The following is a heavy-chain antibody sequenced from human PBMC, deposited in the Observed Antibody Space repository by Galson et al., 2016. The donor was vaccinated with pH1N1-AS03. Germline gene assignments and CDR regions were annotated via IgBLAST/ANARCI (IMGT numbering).Heavy chain of an antibody. CDR1: GFTFNIYA. CDR3: AKDRVYNDAQWVFDC. D-gene: IGHD5-24*01. V-gene: IGHV3-23*01. J-gene: IGHJ4*02. Sequence: SLRLSCAASGFTFNIYAMNWVRQAPGKGLEWVSGIGGIDSSTWYAESVKGRFSISRDDSKNTMYLQMDSLGVEDTAIYYCAKDRVYNDAQWVFDCWGQGNPVTVSP. CDR2: IGGIDSST.